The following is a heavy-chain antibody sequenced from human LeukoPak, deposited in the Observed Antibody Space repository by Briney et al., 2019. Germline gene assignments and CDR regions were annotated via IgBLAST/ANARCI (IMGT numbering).Heavy chain of an antibody. J-gene: IGHJ4*02. CDR1: GYTLTELS. D-gene: IGHD1-26*01. Sequence: AASVKVSCKVSGYTLTELSMHWVRQAPGKGLDWMGGFDPEDGETIYAQKFQGRVTMTEDTSTDTAYMELSSLRSEDTAVYYCATGLRWALQLDYWGQGTLVTVSS. V-gene: IGHV1-24*01. CDR2: FDPEDGET. CDR3: ATGLRWALQLDY.